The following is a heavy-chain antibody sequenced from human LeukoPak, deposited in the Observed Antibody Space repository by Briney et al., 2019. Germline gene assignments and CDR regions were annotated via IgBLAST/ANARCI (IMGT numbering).Heavy chain of an antibody. CDR1: GYTFTSYG. Sequence: ASVKVSCKASGYTFTSYGISWVRQAPGQGLEWMGWISAYNGNTNYAQKVQGRVTMTTDTSTSTAYMELRSMRSDDTAVYYCATTRSRNYYGSGSYLTMGWFDPWGQGTLVTVSS. CDR2: ISAYNGNT. J-gene: IGHJ5*02. D-gene: IGHD3-10*01. V-gene: IGHV1-18*01. CDR3: ATTRSRNYYGSGSYLTMGWFDP.